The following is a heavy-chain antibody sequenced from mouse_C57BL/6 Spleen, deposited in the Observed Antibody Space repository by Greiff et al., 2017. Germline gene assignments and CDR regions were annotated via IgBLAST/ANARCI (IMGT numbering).Heavy chain of an antibody. CDR3: ARSVTKDAMDY. J-gene: IGHJ4*01. CDR1: GYTFTSYW. Sequence: QVQLQQPGAELVKPGASVKLSCKASGYTFTSYWMQWVKQRPGQGLEWIGEIDPSDSSTNYNQKFKGKATLTVDTSSSTAYMQLSSLTSEDSAVYYCARSVTKDAMDYWGQGTSVTVSS. CDR2: IDPSDSST. V-gene: IGHV1-50*01. D-gene: IGHD2-3*01.